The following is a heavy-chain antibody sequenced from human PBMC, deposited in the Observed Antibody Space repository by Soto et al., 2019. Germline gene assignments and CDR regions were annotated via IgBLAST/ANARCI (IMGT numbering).Heavy chain of an antibody. Sequence: PGGSLRLSCAASGFTFSSYSMNWVRQAPGKGLEWVSSISSSSSYIYYADSVKGRFTISRDNAKNSLYLQMNSLRAEDTAVYYCARGPYYYDSSGYPDYWGQGILVTVSS. CDR1: GFTFSSYS. J-gene: IGHJ4*02. CDR3: ARGPYYYDSSGYPDY. V-gene: IGHV3-21*01. D-gene: IGHD3-22*01. CDR2: ISSSSSYI.